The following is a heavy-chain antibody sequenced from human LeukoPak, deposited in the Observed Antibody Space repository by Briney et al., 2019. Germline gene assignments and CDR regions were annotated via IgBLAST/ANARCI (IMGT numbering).Heavy chain of an antibody. CDR3: AKEGTSGWYDYYGLAV. CDR2: ISGGDGDT. J-gene: IGHJ6*02. Sequence: PGGSLRLSCAASGFTFSDYAMSGVRQAPGKGLEWVSVISGGDGDTYYADSVKGRFTISRDNSKNTVYLQLNSLRVEDTALYYCAKEGTSGWYDYYGLAVWGQGAMVTVSS. D-gene: IGHD6-19*01. CDR1: GFTFSDYA. V-gene: IGHV3-23*01.